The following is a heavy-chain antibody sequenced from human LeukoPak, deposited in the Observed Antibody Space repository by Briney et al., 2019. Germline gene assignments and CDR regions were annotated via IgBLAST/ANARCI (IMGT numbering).Heavy chain of an antibody. D-gene: IGHD6-13*01. J-gene: IGHJ5*02. CDR1: GGPISSYY. CDR2: IYYSGST. CDR3: ARPYYSSSLKYNWFDP. Sequence: WETLSLTCTVSGGPISSYYWSWIRQPPGKGLEWIGYIYYSGSTNYNPSLKSRVTISVDTSKNQFSLKLSSVTAADTAVYYCARPYYSSSLKYNWFDPWGQGTLVTVSS. V-gene: IGHV4-59*12.